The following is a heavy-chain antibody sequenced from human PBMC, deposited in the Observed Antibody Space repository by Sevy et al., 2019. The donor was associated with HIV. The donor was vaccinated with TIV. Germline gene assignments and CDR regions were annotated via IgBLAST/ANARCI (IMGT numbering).Heavy chain of an antibody. CDR1: GFTFSSYG. Sequence: GGSLRLSCAASGFTFSSYGMHWVRQAPGKGLEWVAVISYDGSNKYYADSVKGRFTISSDNSKNTLYLQMNSLRAEDTAVYYCAKDDYSNYNYYYYGMDVWGQGTTVTVSS. CDR2: ISYDGSNK. J-gene: IGHJ6*02. D-gene: IGHD4-4*01. V-gene: IGHV3-30*18. CDR3: AKDDYSNYNYYYYGMDV.